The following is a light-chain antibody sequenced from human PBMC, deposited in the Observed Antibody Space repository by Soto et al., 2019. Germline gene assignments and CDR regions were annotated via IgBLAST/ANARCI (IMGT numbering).Light chain of an antibody. J-gene: IGKJ1*01. CDR1: PSISNN. V-gene: IGKV3-15*01. Sequence: RARRTSPSISNNYLAWYQQKPRQAPRLLIYGASSRATGFPATFIGCKSGTAYNLAIRSRQSWEFAVSICEQHHKGPGTSGQGTRVEIK. CDR3: EQHHKGPGT. CDR2: GAS.